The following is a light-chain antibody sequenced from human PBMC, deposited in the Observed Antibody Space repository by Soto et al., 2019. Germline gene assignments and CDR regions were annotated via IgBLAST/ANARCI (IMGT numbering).Light chain of an antibody. CDR3: SAYTSSGSHV. V-gene: IGLV2-14*03. Sequence: QSVLTQPASVSGSPGQSITISCTGTSSDVGGYNYVSWFQQHPGKAPKLMIYDVTNRPSGVSNRFSGSKSGNTASLTISGLQAEDEADFYCSAYTSSGSHVFVTGTKVTVL. CDR2: DVT. J-gene: IGLJ1*01. CDR1: SSDVGGYNY.